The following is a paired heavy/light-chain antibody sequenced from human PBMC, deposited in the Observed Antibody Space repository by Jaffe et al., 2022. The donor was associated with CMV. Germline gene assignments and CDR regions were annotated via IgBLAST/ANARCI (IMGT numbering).Heavy chain of an antibody. D-gene: IGHD4-17*01. CDR2: INSDSTYT. CDR1: GFTFSDYY. Sequence: QVQLVESGGGLVKPGGSLRLSCAASGFTFSDYYMSWIRQAPGKGLEWVSYINSDSTYTNYADSVKGRFTISRDNAKKSLYLQMNSLRVEDTAVYYCARGKTVTTKYMDVWGKGTTVTVSS. CDR3: ARGKTVTTKYMDV. V-gene: IGHV3-11*06. J-gene: IGHJ6*03.
Light chain of an antibody. Sequence: EIVLTQSPATLSLSPGERATLSCRASQSVSSYLAWYQQKPGQAPRLLIYDASDRAPGIPARFSGSGSGTDFTLTISSLEPEDFAVYYCQQRSNWPLTFGGGTKVEIK. V-gene: IGKV3-11*01. J-gene: IGKJ4*01. CDR3: QQRSNWPLT. CDR1: QSVSSY. CDR2: DAS.